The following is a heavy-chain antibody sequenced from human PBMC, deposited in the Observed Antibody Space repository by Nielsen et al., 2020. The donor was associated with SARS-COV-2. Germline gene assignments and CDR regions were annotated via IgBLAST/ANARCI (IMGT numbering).Heavy chain of an antibody. D-gene: IGHD3-10*01. CDR1: GFTFSSYW. V-gene: IGHV3-7*01. Sequence: GESLKISCAASGFTFSSYWMSWVRQAPGKGLEWVANIKQDGSEKYYVDSVKGRFTISRDNAKNSLYLQMDSLRAEDTALYYCARDPYYGSGTFRFYGMDLWGQGTTVTVSS. CDR2: IKQDGSEK. CDR3: ARDPYYGSGTFRFYGMDL. J-gene: IGHJ6*02.